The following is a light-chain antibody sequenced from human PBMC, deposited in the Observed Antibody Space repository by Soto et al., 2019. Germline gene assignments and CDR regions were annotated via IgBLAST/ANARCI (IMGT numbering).Light chain of an antibody. CDR3: QTWGTGGVV. Sequence: QSVLTQSPSASASLGASVKLTCTLSSGHSYYAIAWHQQQPEKGPRYLMKLNSDGSLSKGDGIPDRFSGSSSGAERYLTISSLQSEDEADYYCQTWGTGGVVFGGGTKLTVL. V-gene: IGLV4-69*01. CDR1: SGHSYYA. CDR2: LNSDGSL. J-gene: IGLJ2*01.